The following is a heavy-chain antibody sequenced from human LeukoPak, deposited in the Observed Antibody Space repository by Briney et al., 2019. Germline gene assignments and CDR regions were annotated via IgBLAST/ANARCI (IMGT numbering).Heavy chain of an antibody. CDR2: VSGSSGNT. Sequence: ASVKVSCKASGYTFSNYGISWVRQAPGQGLEWMGWVSGSSGNTNYAQNLQGRVIMTTDTSTTTAHVELRSLRSDDTAVYYCARGIIGYYFDYWGQGTLVTVSS. V-gene: IGHV1-18*01. J-gene: IGHJ4*02. CDR1: GYTFSNYG. D-gene: IGHD2-15*01. CDR3: ARGIIGYYFDY.